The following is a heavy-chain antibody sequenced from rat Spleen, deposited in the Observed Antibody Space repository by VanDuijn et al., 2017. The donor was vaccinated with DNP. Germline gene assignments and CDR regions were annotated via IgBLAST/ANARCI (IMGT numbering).Heavy chain of an antibody. CDR1: GFSITSHY. J-gene: IGHJ2*01. Sequence: EVQLQESGPGLVKPSQSLPLTRSVTGFSITSHYWGWIRKFPGNKMEWLGHISYSGNSDYNPSLKIRISITRDTSKNQFFLQLNSVTPEDTATYFCARWSDYFDYWGQGVMVTVSS. CDR3: ARWSDYFDY. V-gene: IGHV3-1*01. CDR2: ISYSGNS.